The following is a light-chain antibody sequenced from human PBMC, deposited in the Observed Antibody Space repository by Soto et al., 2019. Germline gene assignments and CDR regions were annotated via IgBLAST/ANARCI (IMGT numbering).Light chain of an antibody. CDR2: SSN. J-gene: IGLJ2*01. Sequence: QSVLTQPPSASGTPGQRVTISCSGSSSNIGSISVNWYQQLPGTAPKLLMYSSNQRPSGVPDRFSGSKSGTSASLAISGLQSEDEADYYCAAWDDSLNGVVFGGGTKVTVL. CDR3: AAWDDSLNGVV. CDR1: SSNIGSIS. V-gene: IGLV1-44*01.